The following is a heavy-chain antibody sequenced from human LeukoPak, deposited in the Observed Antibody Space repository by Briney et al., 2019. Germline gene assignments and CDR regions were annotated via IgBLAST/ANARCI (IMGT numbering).Heavy chain of an antibody. CDR3: ARAYRPWSGYYSY. J-gene: IGHJ4*02. D-gene: IGHD3-3*01. CDR2: ISSSSSYI. V-gene: IGHV3-21*01. CDR1: GFTFSSYS. Sequence: GGSLRLSCAASGFTFSSYSMNWVRQAPGKGLEWVSSISSSSSYIYYADSVKSRFTISRDNAKNSLYLQMNSLRAEDTAVYYCARAYRPWSGYYSYWGQGTLVTVSS.